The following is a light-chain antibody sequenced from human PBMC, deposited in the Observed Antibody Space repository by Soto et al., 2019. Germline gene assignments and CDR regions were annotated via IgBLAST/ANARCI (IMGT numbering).Light chain of an antibody. V-gene: IGLV2-23*01. CDR1: SSDVGNYNL. J-gene: IGLJ2*01. CDR2: EGS. CDR3: SSYSETASVV. Sequence: QSALTQPASVSGSPGQSITISCIGSSSDVGNYNLVSWYQQHPGKAPKLIIYEGSKRPSGVSDRFSGSKSDNTASLTISGLQAEDEAVYYCSSYSETASVVFGGGTKLTVL.